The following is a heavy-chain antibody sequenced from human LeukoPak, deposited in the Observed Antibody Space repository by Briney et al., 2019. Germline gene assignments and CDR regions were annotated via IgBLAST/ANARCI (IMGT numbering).Heavy chain of an antibody. CDR2: INPNSGGT. CDR3: ARGLTTFDY. D-gene: IGHD3-22*01. Sequence: ASVKVSCTASGGTFSSYAISWVRQAPGQGLEWMGRINPNSGGTNYAQKFQGRVTMTRDTSISTAYMELSRLRSDDTAVYYCARGLTTFDYWGQGTLVTVSS. J-gene: IGHJ4*02. V-gene: IGHV1-2*06. CDR1: GGTFSSYA.